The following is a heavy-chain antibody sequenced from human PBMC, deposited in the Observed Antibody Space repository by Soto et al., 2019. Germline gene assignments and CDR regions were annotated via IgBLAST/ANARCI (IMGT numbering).Heavy chain of an antibody. CDR2: INPSGGST. Sequence: GASVKVSCKASGYTFTSYYMHWVRQAPGQGLEWMGIINPSGGSTSYAQKFQGRVTMTRDTSTSTVYMELSSLRSEDTAVYYCARGCFWSGYPQRYYYYGMDVWGQGTTGTAP. V-gene: IGHV1-46*01. J-gene: IGHJ6*02. D-gene: IGHD3-3*01. CDR1: GYTFTSYY. CDR3: ARGCFWSGYPQRYYYYGMDV.